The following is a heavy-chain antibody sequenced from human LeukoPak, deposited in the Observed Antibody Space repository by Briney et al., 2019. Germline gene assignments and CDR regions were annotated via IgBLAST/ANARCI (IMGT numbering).Heavy chain of an antibody. CDR2: IYYSGST. CDR3: ARGQSRSSVHPQFDP. V-gene: IGHV4-59*01. CDR1: GGSISSYY. D-gene: IGHD3-10*01. J-gene: IGHJ5*02. Sequence: SETLSLTCTVSGGSISSYYWSWIRQPPGKGLEWIGYIYYSGSTNYNPSLKSRVTISVDTSKNQFSLKLSSVTAADTAVYYCARGQSRSSVHPQFDPWGQGTLVTVSS.